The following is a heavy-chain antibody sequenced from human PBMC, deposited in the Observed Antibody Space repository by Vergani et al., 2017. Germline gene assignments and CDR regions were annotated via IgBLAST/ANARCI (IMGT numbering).Heavy chain of an antibody. CDR1: GYTFTSYY. D-gene: IGHD3-10*01. J-gene: IGHJ5*02. CDR3: ARDLMDMMVRGVNWFDP. CDR2: INPSGGST. Sequence: QVQLVQSGAEVKKPGASVKVSCKASGYTFTSYYMHWVRQAPGQGLEWMGIINPSGGSTSYAQKFQGRVNMTRDTSPSTVYMELSSLRSEDTAVYYCARDLMDMMVRGVNWFDPWGQGTLVTVSS. V-gene: IGHV1-46*01.